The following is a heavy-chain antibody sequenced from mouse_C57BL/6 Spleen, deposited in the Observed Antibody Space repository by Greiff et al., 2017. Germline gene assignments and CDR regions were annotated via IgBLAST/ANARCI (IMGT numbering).Heavy chain of an antibody. V-gene: IGHV1-82*01. D-gene: IGHD2-2*01. J-gene: IGHJ2*01. CDR3: AMERLRSSYCFDY. CDR1: GYAFSSSW. Sequence: QVQLQQSGPELVKPGASVKISCKASGYAFSSSWMNWVKQRPGQGLEWIGRIYPGEGDTNNNGKFKGKATLTADKSSSTAYMQLSSLTSENSAVYICAMERLRSSYCFDYWGQGPTLTASS. CDR2: IYPGEGDT.